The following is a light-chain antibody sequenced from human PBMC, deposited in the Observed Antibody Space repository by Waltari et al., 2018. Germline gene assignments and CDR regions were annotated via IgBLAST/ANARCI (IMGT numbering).Light chain of an antibody. CDR3: GAWDSSLSAWV. Sequence: QSVLTQPPSVSAAPGQKVTISCSGSSSNIGNNFVAWYQQLPGTAPKLLIYEDTKRPSGIPDRISGYKAGTSATLGVTGLQTGDEADYYCGAWDSSLSAWVFGGGTKLTVL. CDR1: SSNIGNNF. V-gene: IGLV1-51*02. J-gene: IGLJ3*02. CDR2: EDT.